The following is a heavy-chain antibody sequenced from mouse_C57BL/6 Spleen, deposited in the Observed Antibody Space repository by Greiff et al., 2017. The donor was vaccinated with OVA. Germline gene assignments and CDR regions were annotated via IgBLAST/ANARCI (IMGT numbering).Heavy chain of an antibody. V-gene: IGHV1-54*01. CDR3: AGGSSAMDY. Sequence: QVHVKQPGAELVRPGTSVKVSCKASGYAFTNYLIEWVKQRPGQGLEWIGVINPGSGGTNYNEKFKGKATLTADKSSSTAYMQLSSLTSEDSAVYFCAGGSSAMDYWGQGTSVTVSS. CDR2: INPGSGGT. D-gene: IGHD1-1*01. CDR1: GYAFTNYL. J-gene: IGHJ4*01.